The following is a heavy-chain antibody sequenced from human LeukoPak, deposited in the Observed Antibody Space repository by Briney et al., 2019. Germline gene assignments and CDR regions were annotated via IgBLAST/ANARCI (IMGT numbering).Heavy chain of an antibody. CDR1: EFTFRSSE. CDR2: MGSGGGSI. V-gene: IGHV3-48*03. D-gene: IGHD4-11*01. CDR3: ARDDYRGSFEAFDI. J-gene: IGHJ3*02. Sequence: PGGSLRLSCTASEFTFRSSEMNWVRRSPGKALEGVSYMGSGGGSIYYADSVRGRCTSSRVSAKKYLYLQLNSLRVEDTAVYYCARDDYRGSFEAFDIWGQGAMVTVSS.